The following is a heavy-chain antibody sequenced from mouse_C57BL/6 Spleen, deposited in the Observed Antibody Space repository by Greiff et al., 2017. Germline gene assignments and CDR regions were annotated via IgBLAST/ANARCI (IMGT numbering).Heavy chain of an antibody. V-gene: IGHV1-82*01. CDR2: IYPGDGDT. CDR3: ALPYYGSSYDWYFDV. Sequence: VKLVESGPELVKPGASVKISCKASGYAFSSSWMNWVKQRPGKGLEWIGRIYPGDGDTNYNGKFKGKATLTADKSSSTAYMQLSSLTSEDSAVYFCALPYYGSSYDWYFDVWGTGTTVTVSS. D-gene: IGHD1-1*01. CDR1: GYAFSSSW. J-gene: IGHJ1*03.